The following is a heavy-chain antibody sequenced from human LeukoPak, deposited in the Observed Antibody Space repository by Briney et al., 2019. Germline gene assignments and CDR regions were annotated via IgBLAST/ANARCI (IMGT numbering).Heavy chain of an antibody. Sequence: SETLSLTCAVYGRSFSGYYWSWIRQPPGKGLEWIGEINHSGSTNYNPSLKSRVTISVDTSKNQFSLKLSSVTAADTAVYYCARVSSSSWYSLDYWGQGTLVTVSS. CDR3: ARVSSSSWYSLDY. J-gene: IGHJ4*02. V-gene: IGHV4-34*01. D-gene: IGHD6-13*01. CDR2: INHSGST. CDR1: GRSFSGYY.